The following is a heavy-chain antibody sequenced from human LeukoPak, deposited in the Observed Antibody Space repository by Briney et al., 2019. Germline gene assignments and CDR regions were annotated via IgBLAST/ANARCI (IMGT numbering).Heavy chain of an antibody. Sequence: PGRSLRLSCAASGFTFSSYGMHWVRQAPGKGLEWVAVISYDESNKYYADSVKGRFTISRDNSKNTLYLQMNSLRAEDTAVYYCAKSGVGSPVQVTPPQAVVFFDYWGQGTLVTVSS. CDR2: ISYDESNK. J-gene: IGHJ4*02. CDR3: AKSGVGSPVQVTPPQAVVFFDY. CDR1: GFTFSSYG. V-gene: IGHV3-30*18. D-gene: IGHD1-26*01.